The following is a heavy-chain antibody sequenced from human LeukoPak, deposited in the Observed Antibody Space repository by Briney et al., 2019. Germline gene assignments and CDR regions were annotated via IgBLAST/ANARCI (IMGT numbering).Heavy chain of an antibody. J-gene: IGHJ4*02. V-gene: IGHV1-69*04. CDR3: ARDPLYCSGGSCYSLALDY. D-gene: IGHD2-15*01. Sequence: ASVKVSCKASGGTFSSYAISWVRQAPGQGLEWMGRIIPILGIANYAQKFQGRVTITADKSTSTAYMELSSLRSEDTAAYYCARDPLYCSGGSCYSLALDYWGQGTLVTVSS. CDR2: IIPILGIA. CDR1: GGTFSSYA.